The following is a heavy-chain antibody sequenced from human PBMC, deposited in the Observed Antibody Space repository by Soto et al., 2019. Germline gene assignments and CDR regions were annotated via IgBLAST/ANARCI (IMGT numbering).Heavy chain of an antibody. D-gene: IGHD3-16*02. V-gene: IGHV1-18*01. CDR1: GHTFSDYG. J-gene: IGHJ4*02. CDR3: ARDYDYVWGTYRHTYYY. CDR2: ISTYNGNT. Sequence: QVQLVQSGAEVKEPGASVTVSCKASGHTFSDYGISWVRQAPGQGLEWMGWISTYNGNTDYAQKLQDRVTMTTDTSTSTVYMELRSLTADDTDVYYCARDYDYVWGTYRHTYYYWGQGTLVTVSS.